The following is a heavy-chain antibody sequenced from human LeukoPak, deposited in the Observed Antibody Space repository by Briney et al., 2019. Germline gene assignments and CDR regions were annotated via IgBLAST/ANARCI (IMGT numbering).Heavy chain of an antibody. CDR3: AHSGGAYDILTGYSKHNWFDP. D-gene: IGHD3-9*01. CDR1: GFSLTTSGVG. V-gene: IGHV2-5*02. Sequence: ESGPTLVKPTQTLTLTCTFSGFSLTTSGVGVGWIRQPPGKALEWLALIYWDDDKRYSPSLKTRLTITKDTSKNQVVLTMTNMDPVDTATYYCAHSGGAYDILTGYSKHNWFDPWGQGTLVTVSS. J-gene: IGHJ5*02. CDR2: IYWDDDK.